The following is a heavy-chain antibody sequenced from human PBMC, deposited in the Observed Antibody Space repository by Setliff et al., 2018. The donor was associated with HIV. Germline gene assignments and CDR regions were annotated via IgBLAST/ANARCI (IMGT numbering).Heavy chain of an antibody. CDR2: IFPADSDT. CDR3: ARHRVDTSMLVVKSPGAFDL. Sequence: PGESLTISCRGFGYSFGDCWIGWVRQKPGKGLEWMGIIFPADSDTRVSPSFQGQVSISADRSTYAAFLQWTSLKASDTGMYFCARHRVDTSMLVVKSPGAFDLWGQGTLVTVSS. CDR1: GYSFGDCW. J-gene: IGHJ3*01. V-gene: IGHV5-51*01. D-gene: IGHD3-22*01.